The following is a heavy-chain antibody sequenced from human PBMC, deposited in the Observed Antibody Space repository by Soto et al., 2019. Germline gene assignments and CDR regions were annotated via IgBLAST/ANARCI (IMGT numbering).Heavy chain of an antibody. Sequence: QVQLVQSGAEVKKPGSSVKVSCKASGGTFSSYAISWVRQAPGQGLEWMGGIIPIFGTANYAQKFQGRVTNNAGKSTSTAYMEVRSLRSEDTGVYYCAGGGDSSGYPRGVFDYWGQGTLVTVSS. CDR2: IIPIFGTA. V-gene: IGHV1-69*06. CDR1: GGTFSSYA. CDR3: AGGGDSSGYPRGVFDY. J-gene: IGHJ4*02. D-gene: IGHD3-22*01.